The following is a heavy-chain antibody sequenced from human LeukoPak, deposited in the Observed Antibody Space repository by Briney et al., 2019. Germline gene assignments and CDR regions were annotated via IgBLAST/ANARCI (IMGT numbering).Heavy chain of an antibody. V-gene: IGHV3-23*01. J-gene: IGHJ4*02. Sequence: PGGSLRLSCAASGFTFSSYEMNWVRQAPGKGLEWVSAISGSGGSTYYADSVKGRFTISRDNSKNTLYLQMNSLRAEDTAVYYCAKERQYYYDSSGYTYYFDYWGQGTLVTVSS. D-gene: IGHD3-22*01. CDR3: AKERQYYYDSSGYTYYFDY. CDR2: ISGSGGST. CDR1: GFTFSSYE.